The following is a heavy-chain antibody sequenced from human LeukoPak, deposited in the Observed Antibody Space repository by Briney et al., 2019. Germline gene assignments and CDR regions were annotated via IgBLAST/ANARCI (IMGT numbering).Heavy chain of an antibody. Sequence: SGPTLVKPTQTLTLTCTFSGFSLSTSGMCVSWIRQPPGKALEWLARIDWDDDKYYSTSLKTRLTISKDTSKNQVVLTMTNMDPVDTATYYCARSSRNSGSGIPGEFDPWGQGTLVTVSS. J-gene: IGHJ5*02. CDR3: ARSSRNSGSGIPGEFDP. CDR1: GFSLSTSGMC. V-gene: IGHV2-70*11. CDR2: IDWDDDK. D-gene: IGHD3-22*01.